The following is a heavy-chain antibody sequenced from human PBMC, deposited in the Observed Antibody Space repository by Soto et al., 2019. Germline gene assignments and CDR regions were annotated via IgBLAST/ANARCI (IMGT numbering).Heavy chain of an antibody. V-gene: IGHV3-48*02. Sequence: EVQLVESGGGLVQPGGYLRLSCVASGFTFDRYAMNWVRQAPGKGLEWRSWISPDSATVEYSDSVTGRFTMSRDDAKNLLTLQMNSRKDEDTAVYYCARDHRWAFDYWGQGTRVTVTS. CDR2: ISPDSATV. D-gene: IGHD3-16*01. J-gene: IGHJ4*02. CDR1: GFTFDRYA. CDR3: ARDHRWAFDY.